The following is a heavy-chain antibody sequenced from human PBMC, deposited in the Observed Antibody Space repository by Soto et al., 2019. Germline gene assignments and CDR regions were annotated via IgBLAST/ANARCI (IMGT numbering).Heavy chain of an antibody. J-gene: IGHJ4*02. CDR2: IGGSGANT. D-gene: IGHD1-1*01. Sequence: PGGSLRLSCAGSGFTLTRSAMSWVRQAPGKGLEWVSGIGGSGANTYYADFVKGRFTISRDNSKNTLYLQMDSLRAEDTAIYYCARTITGYFWAGAYWGQGTLVTVSS. CDR3: ARTITGYFWAGAY. CDR1: GFTLTRSA. V-gene: IGHV3-23*01.